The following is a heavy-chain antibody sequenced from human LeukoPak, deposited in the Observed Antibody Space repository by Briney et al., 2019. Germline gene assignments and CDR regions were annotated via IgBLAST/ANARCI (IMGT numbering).Heavy chain of an antibody. J-gene: IGHJ2*01. CDR1: GGSIRSSSYY. CDR2: IYYSGST. Sequence: SETLSLTCTVSGGSIRSSSYYWGWIRQPPGKGLEWIGSIYYSGSTYYNPSLKSRVTISVDTSKNQFSLKLSSVTAADTAVYYCVRQGWSWYFDLWGRGTLVTVSS. CDR3: VRQGWSWYFDL. V-gene: IGHV4-39*01. D-gene: IGHD6-19*01.